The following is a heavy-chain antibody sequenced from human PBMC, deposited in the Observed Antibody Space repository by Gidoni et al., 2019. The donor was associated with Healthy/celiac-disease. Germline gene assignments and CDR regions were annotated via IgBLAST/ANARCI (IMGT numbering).Heavy chain of an antibody. V-gene: IGHV3-64D*06. CDR2: FSSNGGST. CDR3: VKDWGYGASNYAFDI. D-gene: IGHD4-17*01. CDR1: GFTFSSYA. J-gene: IGHJ3*02. Sequence: EVQLVESGGGLVQPGGSLRLSCSASGFTFSSYAMHWVRQAPGKGLEYVSAFSSNGGSTYYADSVKGRFTISRDNSKNTLYLQMSSLRAEDTAVYYCVKDWGYGASNYAFDIWGQGTMVTVSS.